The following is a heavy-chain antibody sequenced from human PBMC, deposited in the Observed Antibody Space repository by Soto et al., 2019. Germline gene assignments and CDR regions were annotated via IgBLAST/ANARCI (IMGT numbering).Heavy chain of an antibody. CDR2: IIPIFGTA. Sequence: GASVKVSCKASGYTFTSYGISWVRQAPGQGLEWMGGIIPIFGTANYAQKFQGRVTITADESTSTAYMELSSLRSEDTAVYYCARGKYYYGSGGLDVWGQGTTVTVSS. J-gene: IGHJ6*02. CDR1: GYTFTSYG. D-gene: IGHD3-10*01. V-gene: IGHV1-69*13. CDR3: ARGKYYYGSGGLDV.